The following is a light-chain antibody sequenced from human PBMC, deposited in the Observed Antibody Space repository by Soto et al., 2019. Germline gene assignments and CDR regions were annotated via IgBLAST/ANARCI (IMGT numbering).Light chain of an antibody. CDR3: CSYAGSSSYV. CDR2: EGS. Sequence: QSVLTQPASVSWSPGQSITISCTRTSSDVGSYNLVSWYQQHPGKAPKLMIYEGSKRPSGVSNRFSGSKSGNTASLTISGLQAEDEADYYCCSYAGSSSYVFGTGTKVTVL. J-gene: IGLJ1*01. CDR1: SSDVGSYNL. V-gene: IGLV2-23*01.